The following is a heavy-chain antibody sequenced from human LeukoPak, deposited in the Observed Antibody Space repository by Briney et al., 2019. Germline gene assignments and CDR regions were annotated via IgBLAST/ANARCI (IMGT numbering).Heavy chain of an antibody. CDR3: ARGSLWLQLDY. CDR1: GFTFSSFG. Sequence: GGSLRLSCAASGFTFSSFGMHWVRQAPGKGLEWVAVISYDGSNKYYADSVKGRFTISRDNSKNTLYLQMNSLRAEDTAVYYCARGSLWLQLDYWGQGTLVTVSS. J-gene: IGHJ4*02. D-gene: IGHD5-24*01. V-gene: IGHV3-30*19. CDR2: ISYDGSNK.